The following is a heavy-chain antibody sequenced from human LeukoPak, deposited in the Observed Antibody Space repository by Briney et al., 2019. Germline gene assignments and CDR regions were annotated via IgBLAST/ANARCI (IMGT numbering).Heavy chain of an antibody. Sequence: ASVKVSCKASGYTFTSYDINWVRQATGQGLEWMGWMNPNSGNTGYAQKFQGRVTMTRNTSISTAYMELSSLRSDDTAVYYCARDRSLFHGMDVWGQGTTVTVSS. V-gene: IGHV1-8*01. CDR2: MNPNSGNT. J-gene: IGHJ6*02. CDR1: GYTFTSYD. CDR3: ARDRSLFHGMDV.